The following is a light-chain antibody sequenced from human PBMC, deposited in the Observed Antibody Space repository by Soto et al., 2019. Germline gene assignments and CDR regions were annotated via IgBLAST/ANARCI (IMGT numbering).Light chain of an antibody. Sequence: QAVVTQPPSVSGAPGQRVTISCTGCSSNIGAGYDVRWYQQLPGTAPKLLIYANNNRPSGVPDRFSGSKSGTSASLAITGLQAEDEADYYCQSYDSSLSVVFGGGTKLTVL. CDR1: SSNIGAGYD. CDR2: ANN. J-gene: IGLJ2*01. CDR3: QSYDSSLSVV. V-gene: IGLV1-40*01.